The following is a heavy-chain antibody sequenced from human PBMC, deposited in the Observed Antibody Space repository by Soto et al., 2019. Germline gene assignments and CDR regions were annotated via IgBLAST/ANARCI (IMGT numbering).Heavy chain of an antibody. J-gene: IGHJ4*02. Sequence: SETLSLTCTVSGGSISSYYWSWIRQPPGKGLEWIGYIYYSGSTNYNPSLKSRVTISVDTSKNQFSLKLSSVTAADTAVYYCARDGTLKEFDYWGQGTLVTVSS. CDR1: GGSISSYY. D-gene: IGHD3-16*01. CDR3: ARDGTLKEFDY. V-gene: IGHV4-59*01. CDR2: IYYSGST.